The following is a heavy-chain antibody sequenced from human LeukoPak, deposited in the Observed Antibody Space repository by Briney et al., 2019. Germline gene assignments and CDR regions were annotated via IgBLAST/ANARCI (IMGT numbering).Heavy chain of an antibody. J-gene: IGHJ3*02. V-gene: IGHV3-21*01. CDR1: GFTFTIYS. CDR3: ARDRYGDYAFDI. D-gene: IGHD4-17*01. CDR2: ISSSSSYI. Sequence: PGGSLRLSCAASGFTFTIYSMNWVRQAPGKGLEWVSSISSSSSYIYYADSVKGRFTISRDNAKNSLYLQMNSLRAEDTAVHYCARDRYGDYAFDIWGQGTMVTVSS.